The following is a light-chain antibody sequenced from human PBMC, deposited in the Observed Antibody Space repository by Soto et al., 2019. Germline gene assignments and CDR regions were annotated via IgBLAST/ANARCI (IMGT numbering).Light chain of an antibody. V-gene: IGKV3-20*01. J-gene: IGKJ2*01. CDR2: GAS. Sequence: EIALTQSPGTLSLSPRERATLSCRASQSVSSSYLAWYQQKPGQAPRLLIYGASSTATGIPDRFSGSWSGTDFTITISRLEPVEFAVYYCQEYGSSPAYTFGQGTKLEI. CDR3: QEYGSSPAYT. CDR1: QSVSSSY.